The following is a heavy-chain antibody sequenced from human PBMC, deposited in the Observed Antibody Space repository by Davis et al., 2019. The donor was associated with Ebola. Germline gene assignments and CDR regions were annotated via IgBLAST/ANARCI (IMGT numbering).Heavy chain of an antibody. J-gene: IGHJ4*02. CDR1: GFTFSSYG. CDR3: TKGQGYFLDY. CDR2: LRSDGTSE. V-gene: IGHV3-30*02. D-gene: IGHD6-13*01. Sequence: GESLKISCAASGFTFSSYGMHWVRQAPGKGLECVAFLRSDGTSEYYADSVKGRFTISRDNSKNTLYLQMDTLRVEDTALYYCTKGQGYFLDYWGQGTLVTVSS.